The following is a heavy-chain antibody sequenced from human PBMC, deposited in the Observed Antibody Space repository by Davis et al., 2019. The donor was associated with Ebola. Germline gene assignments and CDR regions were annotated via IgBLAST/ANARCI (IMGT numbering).Heavy chain of an antibody. CDR3: ATAMEDGKVFVDY. D-gene: IGHD3-10*01. J-gene: IGHJ4*02. CDR1: GATFSSYS. CDR2: IIPMFGTA. Sequence: SVKVSCKASGATFSSYSISWVRQAPGQGLEWMGGIIPMFGTAKYAQKFQGRVTITADESTRTAYMELSSLRSEDTAVYYCATAMEDGKVFVDYWGQGTLVTVSS. V-gene: IGHV1-69*13.